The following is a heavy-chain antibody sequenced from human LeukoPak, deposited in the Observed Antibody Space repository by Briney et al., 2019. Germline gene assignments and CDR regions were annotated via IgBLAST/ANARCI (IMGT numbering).Heavy chain of an antibody. CDR2: IYYSGST. CDR3: ATDLAGDGDY. D-gene: IGHD6-19*01. J-gene: IGHJ4*02. Sequence: SETPSLTCTVSGGSVSSGSYYWGWIRQPPGKGLEWIGYIYYSGSTNYNPSLKSRVTISVGTSKNQFSLKLSSVTAADTAVYYCATDLAGDGDYSGQGTLVTVSS. CDR1: GGSVSSGSYY. V-gene: IGHV4-61*01.